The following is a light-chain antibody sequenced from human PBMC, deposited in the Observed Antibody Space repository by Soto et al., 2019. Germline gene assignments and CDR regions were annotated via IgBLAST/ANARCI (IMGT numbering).Light chain of an antibody. V-gene: IGLV2-8*01. CDR2: EVT. CDR1: SSDVGGYDY. J-gene: IGLJ3*02. Sequence: QSALTQPPSASGSPGQSVTISCTGTSSDVGGYDYVSWYQQHPGKAPRLMIYEVTKRPSGVPDRFSGSKSVNTASLTVSGLQAEDEADYYCSSYAGSNNFGVFGGGTQLTVL. CDR3: SSYAGSNNFGV.